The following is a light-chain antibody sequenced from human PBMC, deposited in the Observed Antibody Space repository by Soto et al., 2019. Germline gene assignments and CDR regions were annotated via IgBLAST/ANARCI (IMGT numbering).Light chain of an antibody. CDR2: QVT. CDR3: SSYTDSSNYV. Sequence: QSVLTQPASVSGSPGQSIIISCTGTGSDLAIYNYVSWYQQQPGKAPKLMIYQVTNRPSGVSNRFSGSRSGNTASLTISGLQAEDEADYYCSSYTDSSNYVFGTGTKVTVL. J-gene: IGLJ1*01. V-gene: IGLV2-14*01. CDR1: GSDLAIYNY.